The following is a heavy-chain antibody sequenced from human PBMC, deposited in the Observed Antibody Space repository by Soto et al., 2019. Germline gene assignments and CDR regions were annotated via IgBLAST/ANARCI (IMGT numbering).Heavy chain of an antibody. CDR3: ARDRYYGSGTYYNFYSGMDV. J-gene: IGHJ6*02. CDR1: GGSINSGDYY. D-gene: IGHD3-10*01. Sequence: LSLTCTVSGGSINSGDYYWTWVRQPPGKGLEWIGNIFHSGSTYYTPSLQSRVTISLDTSKNHFSLKLSSVTPADTAVYYCARDRYYGSGTYYNFYSGMDVWGRGTTVTVSS. V-gene: IGHV4-30-4*01. CDR2: IFHSGST.